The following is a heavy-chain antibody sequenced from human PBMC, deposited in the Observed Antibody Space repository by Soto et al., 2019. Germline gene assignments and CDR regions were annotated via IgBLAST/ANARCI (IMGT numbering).Heavy chain of an antibody. CDR2: IRSKANSYAT. D-gene: IGHD2-15*01. Sequence: GGSLRLSCAASGFTFSGSAMHWVRQASGKGLEWVGRIRSKANSYATAYAASVKGRFTISRDDSKNTAYLQMNSLKTEDTAVYYCTRLGYCSGGSCASYYYYGMDVWGQGTTVTVSS. V-gene: IGHV3-73*01. CDR3: TRLGYCSGGSCASYYYYGMDV. J-gene: IGHJ6*02. CDR1: GFTFSGSA.